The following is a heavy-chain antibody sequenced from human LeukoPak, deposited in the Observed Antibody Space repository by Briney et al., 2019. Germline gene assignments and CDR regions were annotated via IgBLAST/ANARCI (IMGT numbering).Heavy chain of an antibody. CDR1: GDFVSSGNYF. CDR2: IRYSGST. J-gene: IGHJ3*02. V-gene: IGHV4-61*01. Sequence: SETLSLTCTVSGDFVSSGNYFWSWIRQSPGKGLEWIAFIRYSGSTNYNPSLKSRVTISVDTSKNQFSLKLSSVTAADTAVYYCARGAAFDIWGQGTMVTVSS. CDR3: ARGAAFDI.